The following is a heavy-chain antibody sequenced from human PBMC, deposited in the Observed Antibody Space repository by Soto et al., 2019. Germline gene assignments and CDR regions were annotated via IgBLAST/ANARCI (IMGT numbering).Heavy chain of an antibody. V-gene: IGHV4-39*01. D-gene: IGHD6-13*01. J-gene: IGHJ6*02. Sequence: SETLSLTCTVSGGAFSSTNYYWGWIRQPPGKGLEWIGSISYSGKIYYNPSLKSRVTISVDTSKNQFSLRLSSVTAADTAVYYCARKFSAGAASYYYGMDVWGQGTTVIGSS. CDR1: GGAFSSTNYY. CDR2: ISYSGKI. CDR3: ARKFSAGAASYYYGMDV.